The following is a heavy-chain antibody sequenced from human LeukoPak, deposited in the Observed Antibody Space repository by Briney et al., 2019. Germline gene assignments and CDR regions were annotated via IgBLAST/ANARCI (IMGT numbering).Heavy chain of an antibody. CDR1: GDSISSGNW. CDR2: IHHSGST. Sequence: SGTLSLTCAVSGDSISSGNWWSWVRQPPGKGREWTGEIHHSGSTNYNPSLKSRVTISVDKPNNQLSLKMTSVTAADTAVYYCARGLVDTGRSRFDYWGQGTLVTVSS. CDR3: ARGLVDTGRSRFDY. D-gene: IGHD5-12*01. V-gene: IGHV4-4*02. J-gene: IGHJ4*02.